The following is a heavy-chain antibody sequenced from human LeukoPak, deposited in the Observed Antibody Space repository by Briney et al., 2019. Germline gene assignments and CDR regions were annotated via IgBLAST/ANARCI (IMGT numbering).Heavy chain of an antibody. J-gene: IGHJ6*03. CDR1: GGSISSSSYY. Sequence: NASETLSLTCTVSGGSISSSSYYWGWIRQPPGKGLEWIGSIYYSGSTYYNPSLKSRVTISVDTSKNQFSLKLSSVTAADTAVYYCARHWLRGAAKPGYMDVWGKGTTVTVSS. CDR2: IYYSGST. V-gene: IGHV4-39*01. CDR3: ARHWLRGAAKPGYMDV. D-gene: IGHD5-18*01.